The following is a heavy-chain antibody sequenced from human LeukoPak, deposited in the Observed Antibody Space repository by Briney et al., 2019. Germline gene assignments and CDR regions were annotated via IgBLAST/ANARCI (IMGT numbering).Heavy chain of an antibody. V-gene: IGHV3-30*02. CDR2: IRYNGNNQ. J-gene: IGHJ3*02. Sequence: GGSLRLSCAASGFTFNNYGMHWVRQAPGKGLEWVAFIRYNGNNQYYADSVKGRFTISRDNAKNSLYLQMNSLRAEDTAVYYCARAKRNGFDIWGQGTMVTVSS. CDR3: ARAKRNGFDI. CDR1: GFTFNNYG.